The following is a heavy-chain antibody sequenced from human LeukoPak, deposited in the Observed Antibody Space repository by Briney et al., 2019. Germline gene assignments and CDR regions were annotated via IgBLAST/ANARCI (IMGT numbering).Heavy chain of an antibody. V-gene: IGHV1-46*01. J-gene: IGHJ4*02. CDR1: GYTFTSYG. Sequence: ASVKVSCKASGYTFTSYGISWVRQAPGQGLEWMAIINPSGGSTTYAQKFQGRVTMTRDTSTSTVYMELSTLRSEDTAVYYCAREKLGATSGFYFDLWGQGTLVTVS. D-gene: IGHD1-26*01. CDR2: INPSGGST. CDR3: AREKLGATSGFYFDL.